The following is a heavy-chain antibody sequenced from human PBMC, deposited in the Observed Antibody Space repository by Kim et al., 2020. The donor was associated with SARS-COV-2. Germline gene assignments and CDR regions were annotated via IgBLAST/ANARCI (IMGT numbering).Heavy chain of an antibody. J-gene: IGHJ4*02. CDR2: ISSSGSST. CDR1: GFTFSDYY. CDR3: ARDLETARYCSGTSCYPNSYSDY. Sequence: GGSLRLSCAASGFTFSDYYMSWIRQAPGKGLEWVSYISSSGSSTKYADSVKGRFTISRDNAKNSLYLQMNSLRAEDTAVYYCARDLETARYCSGTSCYPNSYSDYWGQGTLVPVSS. V-gene: IGHV3-11*06. D-gene: IGHD2-2*01.